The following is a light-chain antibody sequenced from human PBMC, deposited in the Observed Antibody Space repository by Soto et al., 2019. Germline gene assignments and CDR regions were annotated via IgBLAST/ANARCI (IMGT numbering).Light chain of an antibody. CDR1: QTITKY. CDR2: AAS. Sequence: DIQMTQSPSSLSASVGDRVAMTCRASQTITKYLHWYQQKPGKAPKLLIYAASTLQSGVPSRFSGSGSGTDFTLTISSLQPEDSAPYYCRQSLTTPTTFGEGTKLDIK. CDR3: RQSLTTPTT. J-gene: IGKJ2*01. V-gene: IGKV1-39*01.